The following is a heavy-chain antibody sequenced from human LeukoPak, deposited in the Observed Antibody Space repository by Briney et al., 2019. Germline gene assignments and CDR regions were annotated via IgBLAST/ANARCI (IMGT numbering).Heavy chain of an antibody. D-gene: IGHD1-26*01. J-gene: IGHJ3*02. CDR2: IYTSGST. CDR1: GGSISSGSYY. CDR3: ARDQRWGPLDAFDI. V-gene: IGHV4-61*02. Sequence: SETLSPTCTVSGGSISSGSYYWSWIRQPAGKGLEWIGRIYTSGSTNYNPSLKSRVTISVDTSKNQFSLKLSSVTAADTAVYYCARDQRWGPLDAFDIWGQGTMVTVSS.